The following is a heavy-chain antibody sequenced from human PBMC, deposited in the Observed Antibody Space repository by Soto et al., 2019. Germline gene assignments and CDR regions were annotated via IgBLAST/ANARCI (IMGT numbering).Heavy chain of an antibody. V-gene: IGHV1-2*04. CDR3: AILYGDARAGVFDY. CDR2: INPNSGGT. D-gene: IGHD4-17*01. J-gene: IGHJ4*02. CDR1: GYTFTGYY. Sequence: VASVKVSCKASGYTFTGYYMHWVRQAPGQGLEWMGWINPNSGGTNYAQKFQGWVTMTRDTSISTAYMELSRLRSDDTAVYYCAILYGDARAGVFDYWGQGTLVTVSS.